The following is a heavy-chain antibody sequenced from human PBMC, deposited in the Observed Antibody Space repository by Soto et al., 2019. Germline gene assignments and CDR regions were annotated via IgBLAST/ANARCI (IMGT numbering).Heavy chain of an antibody. CDR3: AREYDILTGYDPFDY. V-gene: IGHV1-69*04. Sequence: SVKVSCKASGGTFSSYTISWVRQAPGQGLEWMGRIIPILGIANYAQKFQGRVTITADKSTSTAYMELSSLRSEDTAVYYCAREYDILTGYDPFDYWGQGTLVTVSS. CDR2: IIPILGIA. D-gene: IGHD3-9*01. J-gene: IGHJ4*02. CDR1: GGTFSSYT.